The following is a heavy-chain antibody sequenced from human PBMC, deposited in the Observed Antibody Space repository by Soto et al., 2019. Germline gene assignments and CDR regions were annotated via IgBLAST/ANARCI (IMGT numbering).Heavy chain of an antibody. D-gene: IGHD3-22*01. CDR1: GFTFSDYY. CDR2: ISSSSSYT. V-gene: IGHV3-11*05. Sequence: PGGSLRLSCAASGFTFSDYYMSWIRQAPGKGLEWVSYISSSSSYTNYADSVKGRFTISRDNAKNSLYLQMNSLRAEDTAVYYCAREVLEDYYDSSGIDYWGQGTLVTVSS. J-gene: IGHJ4*02. CDR3: AREVLEDYYDSSGIDY.